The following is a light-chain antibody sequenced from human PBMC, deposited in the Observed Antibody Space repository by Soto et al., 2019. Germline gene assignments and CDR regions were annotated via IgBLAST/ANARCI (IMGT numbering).Light chain of an antibody. Sequence: EIVLTQSPATLSLSPGERATLSCRASQSVSSYLAWYQQKPGQAPRLLIYDASNRATGIPARFSGSGSGTAFTLTISSLVPEDFAVYYCQQRSNWPPITFGQGTLLEIK. V-gene: IGKV3-11*01. J-gene: IGKJ5*01. CDR3: QQRSNWPPIT. CDR1: QSVSSY. CDR2: DAS.